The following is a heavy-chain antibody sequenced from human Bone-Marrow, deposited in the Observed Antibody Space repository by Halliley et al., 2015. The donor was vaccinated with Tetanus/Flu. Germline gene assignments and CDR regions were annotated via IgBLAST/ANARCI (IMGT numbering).Heavy chain of an antibody. V-gene: IGHV3-48*03. CDR3: ARRGLVPTDGGDYFDV. Sequence: IGSEGVAKSYADSVKGRFTVSRDNAKNSLYLEMSSLRAEDMGFYYCARRGLVPTDGGDYFDVWGQGILVTVSS. CDR2: IGSEGVAK. D-gene: IGHD2-2*01. J-gene: IGHJ4*02.